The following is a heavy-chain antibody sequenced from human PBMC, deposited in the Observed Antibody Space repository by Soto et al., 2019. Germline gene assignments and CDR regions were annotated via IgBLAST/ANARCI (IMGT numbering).Heavy chain of an antibody. CDR2: IYHSGST. V-gene: IGHV4-30-2*01. CDR3: ARTPDI. CDR1: GASISSYY. Sequence: SETLSLTCHVSGASISSYYLSWIRQPPGKGLEWIGYIYHSGSTYYNPSLKSRVTISVDRSKNQFSLKLSSVTAADTAVYYCARTPDIWGQGTMVTVSS. J-gene: IGHJ3*02.